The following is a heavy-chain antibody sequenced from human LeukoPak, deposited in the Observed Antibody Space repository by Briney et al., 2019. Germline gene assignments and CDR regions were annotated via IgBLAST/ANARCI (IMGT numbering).Heavy chain of an antibody. Sequence: ASVKVSCKASGYTFTGYYMHWARQAPGQGLEWMGWINPNSGGTNYAQKFQGRVTMTRDTSISTAYMELSRLRSDDTAVYYCARGDYGDYEWFDPWGQGTLVTVSS. V-gene: IGHV1-2*02. D-gene: IGHD4-17*01. CDR2: INPNSGGT. CDR1: GYTFTGYY. CDR3: ARGDYGDYEWFDP. J-gene: IGHJ5*02.